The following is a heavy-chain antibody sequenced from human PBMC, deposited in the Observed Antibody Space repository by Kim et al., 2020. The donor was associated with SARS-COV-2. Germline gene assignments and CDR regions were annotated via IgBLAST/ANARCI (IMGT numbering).Heavy chain of an antibody. Sequence: GGSLRLSCAASGFTFSSYWIHWVRQAPGKGLVWVSHTVSGGTNINYADSVKGRFTISRDNSKNTVYLQMNSLRAEDTAIYFCTRGFWGGSGWYHFSSWG. CDR1: GFTFSSYW. D-gene: IGHD6-19*01. V-gene: IGHV3-74*01. CDR3: TRGFWGGSGWYHFSS. CDR2: TVSGGTNI. J-gene: IGHJ5*01.